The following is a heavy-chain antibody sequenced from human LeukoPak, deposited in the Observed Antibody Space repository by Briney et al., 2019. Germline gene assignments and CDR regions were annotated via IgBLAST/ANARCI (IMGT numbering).Heavy chain of an antibody. V-gene: IGHV4-61*02. D-gene: IGHD3-22*01. J-gene: IGHJ4*02. CDR1: GGSISSGSYY. Sequence: KASETLSLTCTVSGGSISSGSYYWSWIRQPAGKGLEWIGRIYTSGSTNYNPSLKSRVTISVDTSKNQFSLKLSSVTAADTAVYYCAREPRFDSSGYYSDYWGQGTLVTVSS. CDR3: AREPRFDSSGYYSDY. CDR2: IYTSGST.